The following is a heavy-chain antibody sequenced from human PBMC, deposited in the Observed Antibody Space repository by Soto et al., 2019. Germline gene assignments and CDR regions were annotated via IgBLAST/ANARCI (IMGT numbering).Heavy chain of an antibody. CDR3: ARDGATSSSWENWFDS. CDR2: IYYTGST. V-gene: IGHV4-59*01. Sequence: QVQLQESGPGLVKPSETLSLSCTVSGDSISSYYWNWIRQPPGKGLEWIGYIYYTGSTNHNPSLKSRVSLSLDTSKNQFSLNLSSVPAADTAVYYCARDGATSSSWENWFDSWGQGILVTVSS. D-gene: IGHD6-13*01. J-gene: IGHJ5*01. CDR1: GDSISSYY.